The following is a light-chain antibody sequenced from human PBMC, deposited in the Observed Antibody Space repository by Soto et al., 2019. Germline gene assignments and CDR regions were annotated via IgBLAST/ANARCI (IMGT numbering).Light chain of an antibody. CDR1: QSVSNNY. V-gene: IGKV3-20*01. Sequence: VLTQYLRSLSLYARERETLCCRASQSVSNNYLAWYQQKPGQAPRLLIYGASNRATGIPDRFSGSGSGTDFTLTISRLEPEDFAVYYWHQYGSAGTYGQGAKVDIK. J-gene: IGKJ1*01. CDR2: GAS. CDR3: HQYGSAGT.